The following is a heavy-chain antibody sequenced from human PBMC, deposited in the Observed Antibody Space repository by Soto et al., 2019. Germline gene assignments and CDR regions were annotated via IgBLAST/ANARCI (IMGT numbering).Heavy chain of an antibody. J-gene: IGHJ4*02. CDR3: ARVPTGKYGVWNY. D-gene: IGHD2-8*01. Sequence: EEQLVESGGGLVQPGGSLRLSCAASGFTFSSYWMHWVRQAPGKGLVWVSRINPGGSITAYADSVKGRFTISRDNAKNTLYLQMNSLRAYDTAVYYCARVPTGKYGVWNYWGQGTLVTVSS. V-gene: IGHV3-74*01. CDR1: GFTFSSYW. CDR2: INPGGSIT.